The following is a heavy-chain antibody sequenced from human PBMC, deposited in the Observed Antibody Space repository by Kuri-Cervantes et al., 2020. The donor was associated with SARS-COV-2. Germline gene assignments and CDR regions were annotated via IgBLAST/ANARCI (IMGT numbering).Heavy chain of an antibody. CDR1: GYTFTSYA. CDR3: ARDHIVVVPAALNWFDP. V-gene: IGHV1-3*01. CDR2: INAGNGNT. Sequence: ASVKVSCKASGYTFTSYAMHWVRQAPRQRLEWMGWINAGNGNTKYSQKFQGRVTITRDTSASTAYMELSSLRSEDTAVYYCARDHIVVVPAALNWFDPWGQGTLVTVSS. D-gene: IGHD2-2*01. J-gene: IGHJ5*02.